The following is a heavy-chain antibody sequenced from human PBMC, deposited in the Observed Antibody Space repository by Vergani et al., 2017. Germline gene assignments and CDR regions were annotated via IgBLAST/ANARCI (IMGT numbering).Heavy chain of an antibody. J-gene: IGHJ4*02. CDR2: IWYGGSNK. CDR1: GFTFSSYG. D-gene: IGHD3-10*01. CDR3: ARDNYGTVSFLDY. Sequence: QVQLVESGGGVVQPGRSLRLSCAASGFTFSSYGMHWVRQAPGKGLEWVAVIWYGGSNKYYADSVKGRFTISRDNSKTTLYLQMNSLRAEDTAVYYCARDNYGTVSFLDYWGQGTLVTVSS. V-gene: IGHV3-33*01.